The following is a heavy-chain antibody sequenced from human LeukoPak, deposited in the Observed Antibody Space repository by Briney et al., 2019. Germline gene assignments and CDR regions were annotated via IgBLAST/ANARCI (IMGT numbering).Heavy chain of an antibody. V-gene: IGHV4-59*08. CDR3: ARHAYCGGDCFGGAFEI. D-gene: IGHD2-21*02. CDR1: GGSISFYY. J-gene: IGHJ3*02. Sequence: SETLSLTCTVSGGSISFYYWSWIRQPPGKGLEWVGYVYYSGSTSYNPSLKSRVTISLDTSKHQFSLKLNSVTAADTAVYYCARHAYCGGDCFGGAFEIWGQGTMVTVSS. CDR2: VYYSGST.